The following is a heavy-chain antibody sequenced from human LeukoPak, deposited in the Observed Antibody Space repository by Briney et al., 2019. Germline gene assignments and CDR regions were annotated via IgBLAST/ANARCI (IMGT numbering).Heavy chain of an antibody. CDR1: GYTFTGYY. CDR3: ARAVVAATLEDYNWFDP. V-gene: IGHV1-2*02. D-gene: IGHD2-15*01. Sequence: GASVKVSCKASGYTFTGYYMHWVRQAPGQGLEWMGWINPNSGGTNYAQKFQGRVTITRDTSASTAYMELSSLRSEDTAVYYCARAVVAATLEDYNWFDPWGQGTLVTVSS. CDR2: INPNSGGT. J-gene: IGHJ5*02.